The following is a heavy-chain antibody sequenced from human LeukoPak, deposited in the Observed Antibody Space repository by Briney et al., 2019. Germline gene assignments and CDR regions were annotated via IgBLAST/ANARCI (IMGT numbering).Heavy chain of an antibody. CDR3: ARHRGIPYFDY. J-gene: IGHJ4*02. D-gene: IGHD2-21*01. V-gene: IGHV4-39*01. CDR1: GGSISTSSYY. CDR2: INHSGST. Sequence: SETLSLTCTVSGGSISTSSYYWSWIRQPPGKGLEWIGEINHSGSTNYNPSLKSRVTISVDTSKNQFSLKLSSVTAADTAVYYCARHRGIPYFDYWGQGTLVTVSS.